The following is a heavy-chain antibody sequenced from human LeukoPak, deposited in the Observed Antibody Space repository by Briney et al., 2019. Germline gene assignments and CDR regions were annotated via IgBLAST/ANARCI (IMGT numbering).Heavy chain of an antibody. CDR1: GYRFTSYW. CDR3: ARADSSSYNWFDP. CDR2: IYPGDSDT. V-gene: IGHV5-51*01. Sequence: GESLKISCKGSGYRFTSYWIGWGRQMPGKGLEWMGIIYPGDSDTRYSPSFQGQVTISADKSISTAYLQWSSLKASDTAMYYCARADSSSYNWFDPWGQGTLVTVSS. J-gene: IGHJ5*02. D-gene: IGHD6-13*01.